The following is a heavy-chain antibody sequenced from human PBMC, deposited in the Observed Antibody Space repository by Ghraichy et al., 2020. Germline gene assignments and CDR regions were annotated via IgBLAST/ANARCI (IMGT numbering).Heavy chain of an antibody. V-gene: IGHV4-34*01. D-gene: IGHD2-8*01. Sequence: SQTLSLTCAVYGGSFSDYYWSWIRQPPGKGLEWIGEINHSGSTNYNPSLKSRVTISVDTSKNQFSLKLSSVTATDTAVYYCARVKWISCTNGVCSDRRLDYWGQGTLVTVSS. CDR1: GGSFSDYY. J-gene: IGHJ4*02. CDR3: ARVKWISCTNGVCSDRRLDY. CDR2: INHSGST.